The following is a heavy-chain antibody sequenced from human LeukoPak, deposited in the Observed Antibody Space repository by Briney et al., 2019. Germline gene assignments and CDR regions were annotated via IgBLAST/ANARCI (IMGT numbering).Heavy chain of an antibody. CDR1: GESVSGFY. Sequence: SETLSLTCAVYGESVSGFYWSWIRQSPGKGLEWIGEINHSGSTNYNPSLKSRVTISVDTSKNQFSLKLSSVTAADTAVYYCARLTGVVIERPFSVGRSAFDIWGQGTMVTVSS. CDR3: ARLTGVVIERPFSVGRSAFDI. J-gene: IGHJ3*02. CDR2: INHSGST. D-gene: IGHD3-22*01. V-gene: IGHV4-34*01.